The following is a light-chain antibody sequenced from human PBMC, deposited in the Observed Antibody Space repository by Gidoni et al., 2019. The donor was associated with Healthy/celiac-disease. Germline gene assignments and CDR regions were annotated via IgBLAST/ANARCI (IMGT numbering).Light chain of an antibody. CDR1: QSVSSSY. CDR2: GAS. J-gene: IGKJ1*01. Sequence: VLTQSPGTLSLSTGERTTLSCRASQSVSSSYLAWYQQKPRQAPRLLIYGASSRATGIPDRFSGSGSGTVFTLTISRLEPEDFAVYYCQQYGSSRTFGQGTKVEIK. V-gene: IGKV3-20*01. CDR3: QQYGSSRT.